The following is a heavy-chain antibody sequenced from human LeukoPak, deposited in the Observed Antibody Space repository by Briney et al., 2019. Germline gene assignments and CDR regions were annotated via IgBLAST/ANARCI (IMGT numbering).Heavy chain of an antibody. CDR1: GGSISIYY. Sequence: SETLSLTCTVSGGSISIYYWSWIRQPPGKGLEWIGYIYYSGSTNYNPSLKSRVTISVDTSKNQFSLKLSSVTAADTAVYYCARLKYYYDSSGYRAEYFQHWGQGTLVTVSS. CDR3: ARLKYYYDSSGYRAEYFQH. J-gene: IGHJ1*01. V-gene: IGHV4-59*01. CDR2: IYYSGST. D-gene: IGHD3-22*01.